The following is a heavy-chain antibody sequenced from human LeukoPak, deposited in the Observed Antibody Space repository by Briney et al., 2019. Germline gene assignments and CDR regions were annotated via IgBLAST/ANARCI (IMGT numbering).Heavy chain of an antibody. V-gene: IGHV3-23*01. CDR1: GFTFSSYW. CDR3: AKDAYYDILTGYPYFDY. J-gene: IGHJ4*02. CDR2: ISGSGGST. Sequence: GGSLRLSCAASGFTFSSYWMTWVRQAPGKGLKWVSAISGSGGSTYYADSVKGRFTISRDNSKNTLYLQMNSLRAEDTAVYYCAKDAYYDILTGYPYFDYWGQGTLVTVSS. D-gene: IGHD3-9*01.